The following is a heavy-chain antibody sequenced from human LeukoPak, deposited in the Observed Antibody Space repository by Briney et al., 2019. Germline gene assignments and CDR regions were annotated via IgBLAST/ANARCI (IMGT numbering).Heavy chain of an antibody. D-gene: IGHD6-13*01. CDR2: ISSSSSYT. CDR1: GFTFSDYY. V-gene: IGHV3-11*06. J-gene: IGHJ4*02. Sequence: GVSLRLSCAASGFTFSDYYMSWIRQAPGKGLVWVSYISSSSSYTNNADSVKGRFTISRDNAKNSLYLQMNSLRAEDTAVYYCARDHGIAAAGSITFDYWGQGTLVTV. CDR3: ARDHGIAAAGSITFDY.